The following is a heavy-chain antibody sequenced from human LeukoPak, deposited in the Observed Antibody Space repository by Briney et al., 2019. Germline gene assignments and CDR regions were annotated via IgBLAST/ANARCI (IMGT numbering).Heavy chain of an antibody. CDR1: GFTFNNYA. CDR3: AQWSRYFDY. CDR2: ISGSGYST. J-gene: IGHJ4*02. V-gene: IGHV3-23*01. D-gene: IGHD1-26*01. Sequence: PGGSLRLSCVASGFTFNNYAMTWLRQAPGKGLEWVSAISGSGYSTYYADSVKGRFTISRDNSKNTLYLQMNSLRAEDTALYFCAQWSRYFDYWGQGTLVTVSS.